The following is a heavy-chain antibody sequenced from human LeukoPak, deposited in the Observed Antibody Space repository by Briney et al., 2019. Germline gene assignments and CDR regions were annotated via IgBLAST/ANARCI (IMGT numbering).Heavy chain of an antibody. D-gene: IGHD6-13*01. V-gene: IGHV3-21*01. CDR1: GFTFSSYS. CDR3: ASTLGYSKNYFDY. CDR2: ISASGSYI. Sequence: GGSLRLSCAASGFTFSSYSMRWVRQAPGKGLEWVSSISASGSYIYYAESGKGRFTIARANAKNSLYLQMNSPRAEDTAVYSCASTLGYSKNYFDYWGQGTLVTVSS. J-gene: IGHJ4*02.